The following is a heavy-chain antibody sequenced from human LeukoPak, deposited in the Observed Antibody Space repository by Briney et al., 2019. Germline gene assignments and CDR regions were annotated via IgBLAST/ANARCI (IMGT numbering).Heavy chain of an antibody. CDR1: GYTFTSYD. V-gene: IGHV1-8*01. D-gene: IGHD3-10*01. J-gene: IGHJ4*02. CDR3: ARGSYYGSGTIGAFGY. Sequence: EASVKVSCKASGYTFTSYDINWVRQATGQGLEWMGWMNPNSGNTGYAQKFQGRVTMTRNTSISTAYMELSSLRSEDTAVYYCARGSYYGSGTIGAFGYWGQGTLVTVSS. CDR2: MNPNSGNT.